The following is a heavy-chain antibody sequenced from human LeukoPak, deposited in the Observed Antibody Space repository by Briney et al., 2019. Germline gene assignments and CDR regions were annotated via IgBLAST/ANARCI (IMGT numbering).Heavy chain of an antibody. CDR1: GFTFSNYG. CDR3: AKDSSGYFFPTDY. V-gene: IGHV3-23*01. CDR2: ISGSGGST. J-gene: IGHJ4*02. D-gene: IGHD3-22*01. Sequence: GGPLRLSCAVSGFTFSNYGMSWVRQAPGKGLEWVSAISGSGGSTYYADSVKGRFTISRDNSKNTLYLQMNSLRAEDTAVYYCAKDSSGYFFPTDYWGQGTLVTVSS.